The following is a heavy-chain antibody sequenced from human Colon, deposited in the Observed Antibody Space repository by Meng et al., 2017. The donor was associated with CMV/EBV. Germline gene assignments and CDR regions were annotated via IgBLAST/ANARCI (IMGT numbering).Heavy chain of an antibody. CDR1: GFTFSSYW. J-gene: IGHJ4*02. CDR2: IYYSGST. V-gene: IGHV4-59*01. Sequence: GSLRLSCAASGFTFSSYWMSWIRQPPGKGLEWIGYIYYSGSTNYNPSLKSRVTISVDTSKNQFSLKLSSVTAADTAVYYCARAVVRGVTTPYYFDYWGQGTLVTVSS. CDR3: ARAVVRGVTTPYYFDY. D-gene: IGHD3-10*01.